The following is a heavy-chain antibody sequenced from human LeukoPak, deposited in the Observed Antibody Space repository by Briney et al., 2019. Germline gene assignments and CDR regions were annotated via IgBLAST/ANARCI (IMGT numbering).Heavy chain of an antibody. V-gene: IGHV1-18*01. J-gene: IGHJ4*02. D-gene: IGHD3-10*01. CDR2: ISGYNGNT. CDR3: AKEGYDGSYFRLDF. CDR1: GYSFTNYY. Sequence: ASVKVSCKASGYSFTNYYITWVRQAPGQGLECMGWISGYNGNTNYAQTLQGRVTMTRDTSISTAFMELSRLRSDDSAIYYCAKEGYDGSYFRLDFWGQGTLVTVSS.